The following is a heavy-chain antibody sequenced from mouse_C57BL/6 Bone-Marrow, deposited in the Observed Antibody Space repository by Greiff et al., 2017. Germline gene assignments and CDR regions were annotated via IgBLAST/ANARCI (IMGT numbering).Heavy chain of an antibody. Sequence: EVQLKESVAELVRPGASVKLSCTASGFNIKNTYMHWVKQRPEQGLEWIGRIDPANGNTKYAPKFQGKATITADTSSNTAYLQLSSLTSEDTAIYYCARYHYSNYDYFDYWGQGTTLTVSS. CDR1: GFNIKNTY. D-gene: IGHD2-5*01. V-gene: IGHV14-3*01. CDR3: ARYHYSNYDYFDY. CDR2: IDPANGNT. J-gene: IGHJ2*01.